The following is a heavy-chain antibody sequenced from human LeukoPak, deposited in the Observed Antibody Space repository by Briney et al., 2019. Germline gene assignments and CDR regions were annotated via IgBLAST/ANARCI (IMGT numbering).Heavy chain of an antibody. D-gene: IGHD1-26*01. CDR2: IYTSGST. CDR1: GGSMSSYY. Sequence: SETLSLTCTVSGGSMSSYYWSWIRQPAGKGLEWIGRIYTSGSTNYNASLKSRVSMSVDTSKNQFSLKLSSVTAADTAVFYRAREISGSYREFDYWGQGTLVTVSS. CDR3: AREISGSYREFDY. V-gene: IGHV4-4*07. J-gene: IGHJ4*02.